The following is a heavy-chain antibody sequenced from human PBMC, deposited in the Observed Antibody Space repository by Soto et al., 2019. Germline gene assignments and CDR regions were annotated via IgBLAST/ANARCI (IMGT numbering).Heavy chain of an antibody. J-gene: IGHJ4*02. CDR2: INPSGGST. CDR3: ARVRTFGEFPDY. V-gene: IGHV1-46*01. Sequence: QVQLVQSGAEVKKPGASVKVFCKASGYTFTSYYMHWVRQAPGQGLEWMGIINPSGGSTSYAQKFQGRVTMTRDTSTSTVYMELSSLRSEDTAVYYCARVRTFGEFPDYWGQGTLVTVSS. CDR1: GYTFTSYY. D-gene: IGHD3-10*01.